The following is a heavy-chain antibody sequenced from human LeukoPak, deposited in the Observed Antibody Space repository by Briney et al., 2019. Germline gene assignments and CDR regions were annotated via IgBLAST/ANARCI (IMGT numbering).Heavy chain of an antibody. J-gene: IGHJ4*02. Sequence: PGRSLRLSCAASGFTFSSYGMHWVRQAPGKGLEWVAVISYDGSNKYYADSVKGRFTISRDNSKNTLYLQMNSLRAEDTAVYYCAKDSILWFWGQGTLVTVSS. CDR2: ISYDGSNK. CDR1: GFTFSSYG. D-gene: IGHD3-10*01. V-gene: IGHV3-30*18. CDR3: AKDSILWF.